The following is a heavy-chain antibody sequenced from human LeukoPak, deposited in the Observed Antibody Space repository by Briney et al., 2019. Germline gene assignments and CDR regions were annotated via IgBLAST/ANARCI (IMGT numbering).Heavy chain of an antibody. CDR3: ASHYDSSSFFLY. CDR2: IYYSGST. D-gene: IGHD3-22*01. J-gene: IGHJ4*02. CDR1: GGSISSYY. V-gene: IGHV4-59*01. Sequence: PSETLSLTCTVSGGSISSYYWSWIRQPPGKGLEWIGYIYYSGSTNYNPSLKSRVTISVDTSKNQFSLRLSSVTAADTAVYYCASHYDSSSFFLYWGQGTLVTVSS.